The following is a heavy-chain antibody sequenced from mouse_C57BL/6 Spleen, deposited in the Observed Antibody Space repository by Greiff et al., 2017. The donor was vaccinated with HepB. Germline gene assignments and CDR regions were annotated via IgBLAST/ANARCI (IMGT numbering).Heavy chain of an antibody. D-gene: IGHD2-3*01. V-gene: IGHV1-26*01. Sequence: VQLQQSGPELVKPGASVKISCKASGYTFTDYYMNWVKQSHGKSLEWIGDINPNNGGTSYNQKFKGKATLTVDKSSSTAYMELRSLTSEDSAVYYCARSGYYDWFAYWGQGTLVTVSA. CDR1: GYTFTDYY. CDR3: ARSGYYDWFAY. CDR2: INPNNGGT. J-gene: IGHJ3*01.